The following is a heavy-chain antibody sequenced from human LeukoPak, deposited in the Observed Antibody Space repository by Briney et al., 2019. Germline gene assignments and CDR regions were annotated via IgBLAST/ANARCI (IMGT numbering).Heavy chain of an antibody. D-gene: IGHD1-14*01. V-gene: IGHV4-59*01. Sequence: SETLSLTCAVYGGSFSGYYWSWIRQPPGKGLEWIGYIYYSGSTNYNPSLKSRVTISVDTSKNQFSLKLSSVTAADTAVYYCARVGPDGTFDYWGQGTLVTVSS. CDR3: ARVGPDGTFDY. J-gene: IGHJ4*02. CDR2: IYYSGST. CDR1: GGSFSGYY.